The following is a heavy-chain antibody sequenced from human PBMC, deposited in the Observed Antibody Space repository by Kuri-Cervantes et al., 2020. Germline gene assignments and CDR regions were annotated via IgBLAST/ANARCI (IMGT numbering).Heavy chain of an antibody. V-gene: IGHV3-30*02. J-gene: IGHJ6*02. CDR2: IWYDGSNK. CDR3: AKHGATTMHYYYYGMDV. Sequence: GESLKISCTASGFTFGDYGMTWFRQAPGKGLEWVAVIWYDGSNKYYADSVKGRFTISRDDSQSTVALQMKNLRVEDTALYYCAKHGATTMHYYYYGMDVWGQGTTVTVSS. CDR1: GFTFGDYG. D-gene: IGHD4-17*01.